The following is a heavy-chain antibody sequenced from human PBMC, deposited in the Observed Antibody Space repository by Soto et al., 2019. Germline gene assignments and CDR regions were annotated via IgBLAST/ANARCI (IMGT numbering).Heavy chain of an antibody. D-gene: IGHD2-15*01. V-gene: IGHV3-23*01. Sequence: EVQLLESGGGVVQPGGSLRLSCAASRFTFSSYAMSWVRQATGKGLEWVSVISGSGGTTYYADSVKGRFTVSRDNSENTLYLQMNSLRAEDTAVYYCAKVVVSATAAWGQGTLVTVSS. CDR2: ISGSGGTT. CDR3: AKVVVSATAA. J-gene: IGHJ5*02. CDR1: RFTFSSYA.